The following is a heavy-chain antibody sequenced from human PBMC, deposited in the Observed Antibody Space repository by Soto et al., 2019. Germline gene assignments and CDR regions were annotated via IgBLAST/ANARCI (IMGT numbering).Heavy chain of an antibody. CDR1: GGTFSSYA. Sequence: GASVKVSCKASGGTFSSYAISWARQAPGQGLEWMGGIIPIFGTANYAQKFQGRVTITADKSTSTAYMELSSLRSEDTAVYYCARGSGWYGGYYYGMDVWGQGTTVTVSS. J-gene: IGHJ6*02. CDR2: IIPIFGTA. D-gene: IGHD6-19*01. CDR3: ARGSGWYGGYYYGMDV. V-gene: IGHV1-69*06.